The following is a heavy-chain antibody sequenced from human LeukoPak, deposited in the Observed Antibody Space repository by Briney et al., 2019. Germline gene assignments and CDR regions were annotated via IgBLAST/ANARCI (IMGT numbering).Heavy chain of an antibody. CDR1: GYTFTSYG. D-gene: IGHD3-10*01. Sequence: ASVMVSCKASGYTFTSYGISWVRQAPGQGLECMGCISAYNGNTIYAQKLQGRVTMTTDTSTSTAYMELRSLRSDETGVYYCARACGGSGSWRNPWTYFDYWGQGTLVTVSS. CDR3: ARACGGSGSWRNPWTYFDY. V-gene: IGHV1-18*01. J-gene: IGHJ4*02. CDR2: ISAYNGNT.